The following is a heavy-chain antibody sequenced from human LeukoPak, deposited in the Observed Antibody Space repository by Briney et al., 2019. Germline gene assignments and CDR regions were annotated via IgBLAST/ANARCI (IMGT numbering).Heavy chain of an antibody. D-gene: IGHD5-18*01. CDR1: GFTVSSNY. V-gene: IGHV3-53*04. CDR3: DYSYGYSGPLGSSDY. J-gene: IGHJ4*02. CDR2: IYSGGST. Sequence: GGSLRLSCAASGFTVSSNYMSWVRQAPGKGLEWVSVIYSGGSTYYADSVKGRFTISRHNSKNTLYLQMNSLRAEDTAVYYCDYSYGYSGPLGSSDYWGQRTLVTVSS.